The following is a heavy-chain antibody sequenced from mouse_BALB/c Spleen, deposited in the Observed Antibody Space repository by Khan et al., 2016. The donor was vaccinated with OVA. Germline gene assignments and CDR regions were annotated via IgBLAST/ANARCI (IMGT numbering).Heavy chain of an antibody. V-gene: IGHV1-7*01. CDR1: GYTFTSYW. D-gene: IGHD1-1*01. CDR3: VNHSSSSAWFTY. Sequence: VQLQESGAELAKPGASVKMSCKASGYTFTSYWMHWVKQRPGQGLEWIGYINPSTDYTEYNQKFKDKATLTADKSSSTAYMQLTSLTSEDSAVYYCVNHSSSSAWFTYWGQGTLVTVSA. J-gene: IGHJ3*01. CDR2: INPSTDYT.